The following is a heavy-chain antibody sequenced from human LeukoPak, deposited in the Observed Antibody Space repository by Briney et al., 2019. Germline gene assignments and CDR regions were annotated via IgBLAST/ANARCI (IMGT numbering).Heavy chain of an antibody. V-gene: IGHV1-18*01. J-gene: IGHJ4*02. CDR2: ISTYDAKT. CDR3: ARDRPRRGPGDHDY. Sequence: EASVKVSCKASGYTFTTYGINWVRQAPGQGLEWMGWISTYDAKTFYAQNFQGRVTLTTDTSTTTAYMEMRSLTSDDTAVYYCARDRPRRGPGDHDYWGQGTLVTVSS. CDR1: GYTFTTYG. D-gene: IGHD7-27*01.